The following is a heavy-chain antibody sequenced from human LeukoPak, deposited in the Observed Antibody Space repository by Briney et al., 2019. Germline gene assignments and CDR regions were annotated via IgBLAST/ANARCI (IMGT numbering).Heavy chain of an antibody. CDR2: ISGSGGST. J-gene: IGHJ5*02. V-gene: IGHV3-23*01. Sequence: PGGSLRLSCAASGFTFSSYAMSWVRQAPGKGLEWVSAISGSGGSTYYADSVKGRFTISRDNSKNTLYLQMNSLRAEDTAVYYCAKDSSGWPHNWVDPWGQGTLVTVSS. D-gene: IGHD6-19*01. CDR3: AKDSSGWPHNWVDP. CDR1: GFTFSSYA.